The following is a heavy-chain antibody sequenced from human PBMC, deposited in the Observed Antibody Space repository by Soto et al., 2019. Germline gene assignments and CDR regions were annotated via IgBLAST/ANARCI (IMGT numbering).Heavy chain of an antibody. Sequence: SETLSLTCTVSGGSISSYYWSWIRQPPGKGLEWIGYIYSSGSTNYNPSLKSRVTISVDTSKNQFSLKLSSVTAADTAVYYCARSGSYQLLFNYWGQGTLVTVSS. CDR3: ARSGSYQLLFNY. J-gene: IGHJ4*02. CDR2: IYSSGST. CDR1: GGSISSYY. V-gene: IGHV4-59*08. D-gene: IGHD2-2*01.